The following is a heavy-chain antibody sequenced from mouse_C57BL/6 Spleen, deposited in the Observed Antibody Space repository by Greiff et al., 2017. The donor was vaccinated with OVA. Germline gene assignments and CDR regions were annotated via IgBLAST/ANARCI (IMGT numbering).Heavy chain of an antibody. CDR2: INPNNGGT. CDR3: ARKDFDY. Sequence: VQLQQSGPELVKPGASVKISCKASGYTFTDYYMNWVKQSPGKSLEWIGDINPNNGGTSYNQKFKGKATLTVDKSSSTAYMELRSLTSEDSAVYYCARKDFDYWGQGTTLTVSS. V-gene: IGHV1-26*01. J-gene: IGHJ2*01. CDR1: GYTFTDYY.